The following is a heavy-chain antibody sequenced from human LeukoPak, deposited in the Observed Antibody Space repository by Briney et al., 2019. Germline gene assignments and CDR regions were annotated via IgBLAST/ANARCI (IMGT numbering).Heavy chain of an antibody. V-gene: IGHV3-48*03. D-gene: IGHD3-10*01. J-gene: IGHJ4*02. CDR1: GFTFDDYG. CDR2: ISSSGSTI. CDR3: ARDARQLLWFGEFDY. Sequence: GGSLRLSCAASGFTFDDYGMSWVRQAPGKGLEWVSYISSSGSTIYYADSVKGRFTISRDNAKNSLYLQMNSLRAEDTAVYYCARDARQLLWFGEFDYWGQGTLVTVSS.